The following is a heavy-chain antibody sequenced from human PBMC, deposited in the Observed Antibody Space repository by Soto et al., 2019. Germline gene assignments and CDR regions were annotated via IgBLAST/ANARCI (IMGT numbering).Heavy chain of an antibody. CDR3: ARDIESVTAKHFFYYYAMDV. Sequence: QGQLVQSGAEVKKPGASVKLSCKASGFTFSNYGLNWVRKAPGQGLEWMGWVSANNGHTNYAQNLQGIVSMTTDTSTSTAYMEVRGLTFDDTAVYYCARDIESVTAKHFFYYYAMDVWNQGTKVTVYS. CDR1: GFTFSNYG. CDR2: VSANNGHT. D-gene: IGHD2-8*01. J-gene: IGHJ6*02. V-gene: IGHV1-18*01.